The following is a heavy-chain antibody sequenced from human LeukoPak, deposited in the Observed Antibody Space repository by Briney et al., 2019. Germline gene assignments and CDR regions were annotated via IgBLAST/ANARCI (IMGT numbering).Heavy chain of an antibody. CDR2: INPNSGGT. CDR3: AREEQYNNFFDY. Sequence: GASVKVSCKASGYTFTGYYMHWVRQAPGQGLEWMGWINPNSGGTNYAQKFQGRVTMTRDTSISSAYMDLSRLNSDDTAVYFCAREEQYNNFFDYWGQGTLVTVSS. V-gene: IGHV1-2*02. CDR1: GYTFTGYY. J-gene: IGHJ4*02. D-gene: IGHD1/OR15-1a*01.